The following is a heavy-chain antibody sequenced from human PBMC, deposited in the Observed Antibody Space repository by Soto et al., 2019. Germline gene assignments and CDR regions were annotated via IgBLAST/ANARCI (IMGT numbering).Heavy chain of an antibody. J-gene: IGHJ6*03. CDR2: MNPNSGNT. V-gene: IGHV1-8*01. CDR1: GYTFTSYD. D-gene: IGHD1-7*01. Sequence: ASVKVSCKASGYTFTSYDINWVRQATGQGLEWMGWMNPNSGNTGYAQKFQGRVTMTRNTSISTAYMELSSLRSEDTAVYYCARGQASSLELRHYYYYMDVWGKGTTVTVSS. CDR3: ARGQASSLELRHYYYYMDV.